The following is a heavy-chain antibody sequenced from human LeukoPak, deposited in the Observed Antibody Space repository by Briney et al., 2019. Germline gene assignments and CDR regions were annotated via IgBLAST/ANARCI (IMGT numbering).Heavy chain of an antibody. V-gene: IGHV3-23*01. J-gene: IGHJ4*02. Sequence: GGSPRLSCAASGFTFSSSAMSWVRQAPGKGLEWVSAISGSGGSTYYADSVKGRFTISRDNSKDTLYLQMNSLRAEDTAVYYCAKDPADDYGDYYYFDYWGQGTLVTVSS. CDR1: GFTFSSSA. CDR3: AKDPADDYGDYYYFDY. D-gene: IGHD4-17*01. CDR2: ISGSGGST.